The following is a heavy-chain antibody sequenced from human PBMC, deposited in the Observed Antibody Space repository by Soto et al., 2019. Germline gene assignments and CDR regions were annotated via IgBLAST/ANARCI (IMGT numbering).Heavy chain of an antibody. CDR2: ISSSGGSR. V-gene: IGHV3-23*01. CDR1: GFNFNTFA. J-gene: IGHJ5*02. Sequence: EEQVSESGGALVQPGGSLRLSCAASGFNFNTFAMSWIRQAPGKGLEWVSHISSSGGSRDYADSVRGRFTISRDNSKNVLFLQMNGLRADDTATYYCAKDPPSPWTANWVDPWGKGTLVTVSS. CDR3: AKDPPSPWTANWVDP. D-gene: IGHD1-1*01.